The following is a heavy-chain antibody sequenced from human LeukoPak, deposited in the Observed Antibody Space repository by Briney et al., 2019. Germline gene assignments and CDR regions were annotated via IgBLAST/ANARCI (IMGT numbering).Heavy chain of an antibody. CDR2: IIPTFGTA. D-gene: IGHD2-21*02. Sequence: SVKVSCKASGGTFSSYAISWVRQAPGQGLEWMGGIIPTFGTANYAQKFQGRVTITADESTSTAYMELSSPRSEDTAVYYCAREMGDSKYYFDYWGQGTLVTVSS. V-gene: IGHV1-69*13. CDR1: GGTFSSYA. J-gene: IGHJ4*02. CDR3: AREMGDSKYYFDY.